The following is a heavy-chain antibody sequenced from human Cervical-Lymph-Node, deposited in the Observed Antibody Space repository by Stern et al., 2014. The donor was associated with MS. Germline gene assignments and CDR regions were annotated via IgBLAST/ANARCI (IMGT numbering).Heavy chain of an antibody. CDR3: ARTGDDFGDYSLSY. Sequence: QLQLQESGPGLVKPSETLSLTCTVSGGSINTNNYYWGWIRQPPGKGLEWIGNIYSSGSTFYSPSLKSRVTMSVDPSKNQFSLKLSSVTAADTAVYYCARTGDDFGDYSLSYWGQGTLVTVSS. J-gene: IGHJ4*02. V-gene: IGHV4-39*01. CDR1: GGSINTNNYY. CDR2: IYSSGST. D-gene: IGHD4-17*01.